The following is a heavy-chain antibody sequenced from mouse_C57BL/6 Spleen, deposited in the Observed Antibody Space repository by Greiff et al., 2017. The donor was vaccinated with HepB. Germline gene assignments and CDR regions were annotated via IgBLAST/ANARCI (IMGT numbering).Heavy chain of an antibody. CDR2: ISYSGSN. Sequence: EVQVVESGPGMVKPSQSLSLTCTVTGYSITSGYDWHWIRHFPGNKLEWMGYISYSGSNNYNPSLKSRISITHDTSKNHFFLKLNSVTTEDTATYYCARETGSNYWYFDVWGTGTTVTVSS. CDR3: ARETGSNYWYFDV. J-gene: IGHJ1*03. D-gene: IGHD2-5*01. CDR1: GYSITSGYD. V-gene: IGHV3-1*01.